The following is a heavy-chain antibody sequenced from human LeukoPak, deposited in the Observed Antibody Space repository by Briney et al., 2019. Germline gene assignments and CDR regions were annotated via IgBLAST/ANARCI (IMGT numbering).Heavy chain of an antibody. V-gene: IGHV4-39*01. CDR1: GGSISSSSYY. CDR2: IYYSGST. CDR3: ARSPHYYYYGMDV. Sequence: RPSETLSLTCTVSGGSISSSSYYWGWIRQPPGKGLEWIGSIYYSGSTYYNPSLESRVTISVDTSKNQFSLKLSSVTAADTAVYYCARSPHYYYYGMDVWGQGTTVTVSS. J-gene: IGHJ6*02.